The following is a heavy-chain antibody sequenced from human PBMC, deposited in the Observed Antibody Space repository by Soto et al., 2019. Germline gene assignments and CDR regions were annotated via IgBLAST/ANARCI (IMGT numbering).Heavy chain of an antibody. CDR2: INAGNGNT. Sequence: ASVKVSCKASGYTFTSYAMHWVRQAPGQRLEWLGWINAGNGNTKYSQKFQGRVTITRDTSASTAYMELSSLRSEDTAVYYCARTNSYSSSSGQVSYYFDYWGQGTLVTVSS. CDR1: GYTFTSYA. D-gene: IGHD6-6*01. J-gene: IGHJ4*02. V-gene: IGHV1-3*01. CDR3: ARTNSYSSSSGQVSYYFDY.